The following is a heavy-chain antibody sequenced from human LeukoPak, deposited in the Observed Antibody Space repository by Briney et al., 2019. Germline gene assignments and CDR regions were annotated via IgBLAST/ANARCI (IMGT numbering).Heavy chain of an antibody. CDR2: IYYSGST. CDR1: AGSITSYY. V-gene: IGHV4-59*01. D-gene: IGHD4-23*01. J-gene: IGHJ4*02. CDR3: ARKYGGGVYYFDY. Sequence: PSETLSLTCTVSAGSITSYYWSWIRQPPGKRLEWIGYIYYSGSTNYNPSLNSGVTISVDTSKNQFSLKLTSVTAADTAVYYCARKYGGGVYYFDYWGQGTLVTVSP.